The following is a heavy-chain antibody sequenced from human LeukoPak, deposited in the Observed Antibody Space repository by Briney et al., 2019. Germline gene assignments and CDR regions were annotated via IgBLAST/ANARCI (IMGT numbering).Heavy chain of an antibody. Sequence: GGSLRLSCAASGFTFSSYWMSWVRQAPGKGLEWVANIKQDGSEKYYVDPVKGRFTISRDNAKNSLYLQMNSLRAGDTAVYYCARGGAKGGYNSDLFDYWGQGTLVTVSS. CDR2: IKQDGSEK. D-gene: IGHD5-24*01. CDR1: GFTFSSYW. V-gene: IGHV3-7*01. J-gene: IGHJ4*02. CDR3: ARGGAKGGYNSDLFDY.